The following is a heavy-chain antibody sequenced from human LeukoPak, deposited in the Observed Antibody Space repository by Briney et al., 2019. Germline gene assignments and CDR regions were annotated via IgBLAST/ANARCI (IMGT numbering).Heavy chain of an antibody. V-gene: IGHV3-23*01. D-gene: IGHD3-22*01. J-gene: IGHJ5*02. CDR3: AKGSSGYYYDNWFDP. CDR1: GFTFSSYA. CDR2: ISGSGAST. Sequence: GGSLRLSCAASGFTFSSYAMSWVRHAPGKGLDWVSVISGSGASTDYADPVKGRFTISRDNSKNTLYLQMNSLRAEDTAVYYCAKGSSGYYYDNWFDPWGQGTLVAVSS.